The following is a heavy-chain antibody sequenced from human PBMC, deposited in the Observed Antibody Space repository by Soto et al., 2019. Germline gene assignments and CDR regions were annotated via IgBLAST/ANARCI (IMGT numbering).Heavy chain of an antibody. V-gene: IGHV3-23*01. Sequence: GGSLRLSCAASGFTFSSYAMSWVRQAPGKGLEWVSAISGSGGSTYYADSVKGRFTISRDNSKNTLYLQMNSLRAEDTAVYYCARAYQLRELRFLEWSPFQYWGQGTLVTVSS. CDR1: GFTFSSYA. J-gene: IGHJ1*01. CDR3: ARAYQLRELRFLEWSPFQY. D-gene: IGHD3-3*01. CDR2: ISGSGGST.